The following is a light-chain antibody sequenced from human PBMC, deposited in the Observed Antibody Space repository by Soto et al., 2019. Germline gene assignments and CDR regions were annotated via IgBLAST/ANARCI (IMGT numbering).Light chain of an antibody. CDR3: QQYNNWPPIT. J-gene: IGKJ5*01. CDR2: YAS. CDR1: QSVRNN. Sequence: EIMMTQSPATLSVSPGERATVSCRAGQSVRNNLAWYQQRRGQAPRLLIYYASTRATGVPARFSGSGSGTEFTLTITSLQSEDSALYYCQQYNNWPPITFGQGTRLEIK. V-gene: IGKV3-15*01.